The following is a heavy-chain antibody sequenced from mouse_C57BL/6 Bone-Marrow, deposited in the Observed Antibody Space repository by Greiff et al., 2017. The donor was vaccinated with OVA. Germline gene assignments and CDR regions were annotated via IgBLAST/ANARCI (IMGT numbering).Heavy chain of an antibody. CDR2: ISDGGSYT. CDR1: GFTFSSYA. V-gene: IGHV5-4*01. Sequence: DVKLVESGGGLVKPGGSLKLSCAASGFTFSSYAMSWVRQTPEKRLEWVATISDGGSYTYYPDNVKGRFTISRDNAKNNLYLQMSHLKSEDTAMYYCARDQSSSWFAYWGQGTLVTVSA. CDR3: ARDQSSSWFAY. J-gene: IGHJ3*01.